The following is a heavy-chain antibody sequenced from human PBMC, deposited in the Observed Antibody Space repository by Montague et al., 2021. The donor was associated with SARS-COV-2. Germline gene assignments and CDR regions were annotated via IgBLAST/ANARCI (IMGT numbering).Heavy chain of an antibody. D-gene: IGHD3-22*01. CDR1: GDSISTYY. V-gene: IGHV4-59*01. CDR3: ARGGATYYYDTSGYVNAFDT. CDR2: IYYNGYT. Sequence: SETLSLTCTVSGDSISTYYWSWIRQPPGKGLEWIGYIYYNGYTNYNPSLKSRVTISVDPSKNQFSLRLSSVTAADTAVYFCARGGATYYYDTSGYVNAFDTWGQGTMVTVSS. J-gene: IGHJ3*02.